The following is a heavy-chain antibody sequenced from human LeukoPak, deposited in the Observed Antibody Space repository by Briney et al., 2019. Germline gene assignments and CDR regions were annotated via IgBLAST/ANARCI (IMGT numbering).Heavy chain of an antibody. CDR2: ISGNSGDT. Sequence: PGGSLRLSCVASGFTFSASYMTWVRQPPGKGLEWLSYISGNSGDTNYADSVKGRFTISRDNSKNTLYLQMNSLRAEDTAVYYCAKSSGYYYWGQGTLVTVSS. CDR3: AKSSGYYY. D-gene: IGHD3-22*01. V-gene: IGHV3-11*06. CDR1: GFTFSASY. J-gene: IGHJ4*02.